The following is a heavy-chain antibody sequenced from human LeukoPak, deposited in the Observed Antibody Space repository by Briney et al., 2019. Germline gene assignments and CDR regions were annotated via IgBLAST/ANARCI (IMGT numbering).Heavy chain of an antibody. D-gene: IGHD4-11*01. CDR2: IKQDGSEK. J-gene: IGHJ4*02. CDR3: ARGYGNYGY. Sequence: GGSPRLYCAASGFTSSSYWMSWVRQAPGKGLEWVANIKQDGSEKYYVDSVKGRFTISRDNAKNSLYLQMNSLRAEDTAVYYCARGYGNYGYWGQGTLVTVSS. V-gene: IGHV3-7*01. CDR1: GFTSSSYW.